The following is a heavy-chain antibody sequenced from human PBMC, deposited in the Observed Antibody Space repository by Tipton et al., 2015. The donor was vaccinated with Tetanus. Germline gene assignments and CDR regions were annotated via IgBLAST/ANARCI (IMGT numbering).Heavy chain of an antibody. CDR1: GGSFSGYY. V-gene: IGHV4-34*01. D-gene: IGHD3-10*01. CDR2: INHSGST. CDR3: ARYSSGYLARRYYGSGYPRGEPIYNWFDP. Sequence: TLSLTCAVYGGSFSGYYWSWIRQPPGKGLEWIGEINHSGSTNYNPSLKSRVTISVDTSKNQFSLKLSSVTAADTAVYYCARYSSGYLARRYYGSGYPRGEPIYNWFDPWGQGTLVTVSS. J-gene: IGHJ5*02.